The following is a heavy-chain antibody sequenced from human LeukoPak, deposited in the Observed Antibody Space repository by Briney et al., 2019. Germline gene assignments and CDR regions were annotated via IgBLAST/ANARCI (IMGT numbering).Heavy chain of an antibody. D-gene: IGHD2-15*01. CDR2: INWSGGST. CDR3: ASTFPYCSEDNCAL. J-gene: IGHJ1*01. CDR1: GFAFDEHG. Sequence: GGSLRLSCTASGFAFDEHGMSWVRQVPGKGLEWVSGINWSGGSTGYADPLRGRFTISRDNAKNSLYLQMSNLRAEDTAVYYCASTFPYCSEDNCALGGQGTLVTVSS. V-gene: IGHV3-20*04.